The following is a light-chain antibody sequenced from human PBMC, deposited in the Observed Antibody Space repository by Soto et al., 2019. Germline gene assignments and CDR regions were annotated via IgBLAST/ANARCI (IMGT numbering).Light chain of an antibody. CDR1: QDISIY. Sequence: DIQMTQSPSSPSASVGDRVTITCLASQDISIYLNWYQQKLGKAPKLLIYDTSTLGAGVPARFSGSGSGTVFTLTINSLQPEDLATYYCQQYDSLTWTFGQGTRVEVK. J-gene: IGKJ1*01. V-gene: IGKV1-33*01. CDR3: QQYDSLTWT. CDR2: DTS.